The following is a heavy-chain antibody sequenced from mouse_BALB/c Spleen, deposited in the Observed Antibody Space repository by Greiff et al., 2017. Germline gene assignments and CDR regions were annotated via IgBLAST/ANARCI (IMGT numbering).Heavy chain of an antibody. CDR2: ISGGGST. CDR1: GFTFSDYY. Sequence: EVKVVESGGGLVKPGGSLKLSCAASGFTFSDYYMYWVRQTPEKRLEWVATISGGGSTYYPDTVKGRFTISRDNAKNTLYLQMSSLKSEDTAMYYCARDHYYGDAGFAYWGQGTLVTVSA. J-gene: IGHJ3*01. CDR3: ARDHYYGDAGFAY. V-gene: IGHV5-4*02. D-gene: IGHD1-2*01.